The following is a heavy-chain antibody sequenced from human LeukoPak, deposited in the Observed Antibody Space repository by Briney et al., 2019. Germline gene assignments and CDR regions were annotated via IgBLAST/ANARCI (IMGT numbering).Heavy chain of an antibody. J-gene: IGHJ1*01. V-gene: IGHV3-30*18. CDR2: ISYDGSNK. D-gene: IGHD6-13*01. Sequence: GGSLRLSCAASGFTFSSYGMHWVRQAPGKGLEWVAVISYDGSNKYYADSVKGRFTISRDNSKNTLYLQMNSLRAEDTAVYYCAKTPGVYGAAALQTFQHWGQGTLVTVSS. CDR1: GFTFSSYG. CDR3: AKTPGVYGAAALQTFQH.